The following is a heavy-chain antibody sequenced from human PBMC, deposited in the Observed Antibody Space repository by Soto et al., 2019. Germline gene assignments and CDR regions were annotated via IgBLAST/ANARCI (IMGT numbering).Heavy chain of an antibody. CDR2: IIPIFGTA. V-gene: IGHV1-69*01. Sequence: QVQLVQSGAEVKKPGSSVKVSCKASGGTFSSYAISWVRQAPGQGLEWMGGIIPIFGTANYAQKFQGRVTITADESTGTAYMELSSLRSEDTAVYYCARDANYYDSSGYLVYFDYWGQGTLVTVSS. J-gene: IGHJ4*02. CDR1: GGTFSSYA. D-gene: IGHD3-22*01. CDR3: ARDANYYDSSGYLVYFDY.